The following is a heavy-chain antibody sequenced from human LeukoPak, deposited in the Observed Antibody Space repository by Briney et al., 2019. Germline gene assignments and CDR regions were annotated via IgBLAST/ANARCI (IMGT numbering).Heavy chain of an antibody. Sequence: GASVKVTCKASGYTFTSYGISWVRQAPGQGLEWMGWISAYNGNTNYAQKLQGRVTVTTDASTSTAYMELRSLRSDDTAVYYCARTSSYYYDSSGLFDPWGQGTLVTVSS. CDR2: ISAYNGNT. CDR1: GYTFTSYG. CDR3: ARTSSYYYDSSGLFDP. V-gene: IGHV1-18*01. J-gene: IGHJ5*02. D-gene: IGHD3-22*01.